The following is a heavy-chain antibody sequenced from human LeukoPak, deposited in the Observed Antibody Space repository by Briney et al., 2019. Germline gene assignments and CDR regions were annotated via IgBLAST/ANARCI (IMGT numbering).Heavy chain of an antibody. J-gene: IGHJ5*02. V-gene: IGHV1-69*13. CDR2: IIPIFGTA. Sequence: ASVKVSCKASGYTFNSYGITWVRQAPGQGLEWMGGIIPIFGTANYAQKFQGRVTITADESTSTAYMELSSLRSEDTAVYYCARDGVATISSGIAVAEYNWFDPWGQGTLVTVSS. CDR3: ARDGVATISSGIAVAEYNWFDP. CDR1: GYTFNSYG. D-gene: IGHD6-19*01.